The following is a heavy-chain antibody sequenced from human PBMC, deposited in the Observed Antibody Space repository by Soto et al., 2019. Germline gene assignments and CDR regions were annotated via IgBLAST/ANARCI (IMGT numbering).Heavy chain of an antibody. V-gene: IGHV4-34*01. CDR2: ITHSGSP. CDR1: GGSFSGYY. CDR3: ARGRITMIRGGYFDF. D-gene: IGHD3-10*01. Sequence: QVQLQQWGAGLLNPSETLSLRCVVSGGSFSGYYWTWLRQPPGKRPGWIGEITHSGSPTYNPSLESRVIISIDTTENQFSLRLTSVTAADTAVYYCARGRITMIRGGYFDFWGQGTLVNVSS. J-gene: IGHJ4*02.